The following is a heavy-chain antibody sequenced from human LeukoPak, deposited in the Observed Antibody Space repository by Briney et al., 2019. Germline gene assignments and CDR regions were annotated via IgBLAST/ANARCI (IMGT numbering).Heavy chain of an antibody. D-gene: IGHD6-6*01. J-gene: IGHJ5*02. Sequence: SETLSLTCAVYGGSFSGYYWSWIRQPPGKGLEWIGEINHSGSTNYNPSHKSRVTISVDTSKNQFSLKLSSVTAADTAVYYCARAAARPLSHWFDPWGQGTLVTVSS. CDR2: INHSGST. V-gene: IGHV4-34*01. CDR3: ARAAARPLSHWFDP. CDR1: GGSFSGYY.